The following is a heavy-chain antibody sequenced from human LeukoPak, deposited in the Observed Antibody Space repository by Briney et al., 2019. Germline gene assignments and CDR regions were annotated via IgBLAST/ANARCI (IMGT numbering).Heavy chain of an antibody. CDR2: ISSSSSYI. V-gene: IGHV3-21*01. CDR3: ARSLLINDYGDYYFDY. D-gene: IGHD4-17*01. CDR1: GFTFSSYE. Sequence: GGSLRLSCAASGFTFSSYEMNWVRQAPGKGLEWVSSISSSSSYIYYADSVKGRFTISRDNAKNSLYLQMNSLRAEDTAVYYCARSLLINDYGDYYFDYWGQGTLVTVSS. J-gene: IGHJ4*02.